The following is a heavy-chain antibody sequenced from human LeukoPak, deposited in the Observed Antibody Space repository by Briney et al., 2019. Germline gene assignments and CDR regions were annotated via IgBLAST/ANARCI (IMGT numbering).Heavy chain of an antibody. CDR1: GYSFTGYW. J-gene: IGHJ4*02. CDR2: IYPGDSDT. D-gene: IGHD3-10*01. V-gene: IGHV5-51*01. Sequence: GESLKISCKGSGYSFTGYWIGWVRQMPGKGLEWMGIIYPGDSDTRYSPSFQGQVTISADKSISTAYLQWSSLKASDTAMYYCARAMVRGVIIGGNFDYWGQGTLVTVSS. CDR3: ARAMVRGVIIGGNFDY.